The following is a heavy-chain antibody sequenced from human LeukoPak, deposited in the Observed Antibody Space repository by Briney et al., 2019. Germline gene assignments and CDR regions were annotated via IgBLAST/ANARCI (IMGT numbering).Heavy chain of an antibody. J-gene: IGHJ3*02. CDR1: GDSISSGDW. Sequence: SETLSLTCAVSGDSISSGDWWSWVRQPPGKGLEWIGEIYRTGSTNYNPSLKSRVTMSVDKSKNQFSLKLNSVTAADTAVYYCATYGDYIVDAFDIWGQGTMVTVSS. D-gene: IGHD4-17*01. V-gene: IGHV4-4*02. CDR3: ATYGDYIVDAFDI. CDR2: IYRTGST.